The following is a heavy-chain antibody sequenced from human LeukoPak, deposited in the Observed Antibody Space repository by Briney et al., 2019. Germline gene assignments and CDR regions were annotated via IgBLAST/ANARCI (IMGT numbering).Heavy chain of an antibody. CDR3: ARTFYDTLDSDAFDF. CDR1: GYTFTGYY. CDR2: INPDSGGT. J-gene: IGHJ3*01. V-gene: IGHV1-2*02. D-gene: IGHD2/OR15-2a*01. Sequence: ASVKVSCKASGYTFTGYYMHWVRQGPGQGLEWMGGINPDSGGTNNAQKFQGRVTMTRDTSISTAYMELSRLRSDDTAVYYCARTFYDTLDSDAFDFWGQGTMVIVSS.